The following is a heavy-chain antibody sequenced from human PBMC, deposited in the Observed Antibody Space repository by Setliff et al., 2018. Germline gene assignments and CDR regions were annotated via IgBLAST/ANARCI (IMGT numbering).Heavy chain of an antibody. CDR2: IYYSGST. CDR1: GDSITSSNYY. J-gene: IGHJ5*02. Sequence: PSETLSLTCNVSGDSITSSNYYWGWIRQSPGKGLEWIGSIYYSGSTYYNPSLKSRVTISVDTSKNQFSLKLSSVTAADTAVYYCARPIRNGDWFDPWGQGTLVTVSS. V-gene: IGHV4-39*01. D-gene: IGHD2-21*01. CDR3: ARPIRNGDWFDP.